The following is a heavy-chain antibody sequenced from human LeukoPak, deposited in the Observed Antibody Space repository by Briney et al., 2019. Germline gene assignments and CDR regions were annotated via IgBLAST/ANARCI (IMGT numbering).Heavy chain of an antibody. D-gene: IGHD2/OR15-2a*01. Sequence: GGSLRLSCAASGFSFSNYAMSWVRQAPGKGLEWVGNINEDGSKRYYVDSVKGRITISRDNAKNSLYLQMNSLRAEDTAVYYCASVKSTSIDYWGQGTLVTVSS. CDR1: GFSFSNYA. CDR2: INEDGSKR. CDR3: ASVKSTSIDY. V-gene: IGHV3-7*01. J-gene: IGHJ4*02.